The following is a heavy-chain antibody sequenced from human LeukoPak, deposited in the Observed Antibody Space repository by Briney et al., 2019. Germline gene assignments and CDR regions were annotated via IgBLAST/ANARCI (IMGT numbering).Heavy chain of an antibody. D-gene: IGHD4-11*01. CDR2: MNPNSGNT. CDR3: ARPSRDYPPTYYMDV. CDR1: GYTFTSYD. V-gene: IGHV1-8*03. J-gene: IGHJ6*03. Sequence: ASVKVSCKASGYTFTSYDINWGRQATGQGLEWMGWMNPNSGNTGYAQKFQGRVTITRNASISTAYMELSSLRSEDTAVYYCARPSRDYPPTYYMDVWGKGTTVTVSS.